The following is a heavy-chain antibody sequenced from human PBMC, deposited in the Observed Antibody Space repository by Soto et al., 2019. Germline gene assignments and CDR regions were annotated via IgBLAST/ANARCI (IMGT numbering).Heavy chain of an antibody. CDR2: IIPIFGTA. CDR3: ASGSVPLYPTPANYFDY. Sequence: GASVKVSCKASGGTFSSYAISWVRQAPGQGLEWMGGIIPIFGTANYAQKFQGRVTITADKSTSTAYMELSSLRSEDTAVYYCASGSVPLYPTPANYFDYWGQGTLVTSPQ. V-gene: IGHV1-69*06. CDR1: GGTFSSYA. D-gene: IGHD1-1*01. J-gene: IGHJ4*02.